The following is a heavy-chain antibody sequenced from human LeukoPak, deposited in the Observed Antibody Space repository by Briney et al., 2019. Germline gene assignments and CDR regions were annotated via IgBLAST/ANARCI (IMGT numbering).Heavy chain of an antibody. Sequence: GGSLRLSCAASGYSFTNNGIHWVRQAPGKGLEWVAFIRNDGSQKYYANSVKGRFTISRETSKSLLFLQMNSLRTEDTAVYYCARTAGWTGPDYWGHGTLVIVSS. J-gene: IGHJ4*03. CDR3: ARTAGWTGPDY. CDR1: GYSFTNNG. D-gene: IGHD3/OR15-3a*01. V-gene: IGHV3-30*02. CDR2: IRNDGSQK.